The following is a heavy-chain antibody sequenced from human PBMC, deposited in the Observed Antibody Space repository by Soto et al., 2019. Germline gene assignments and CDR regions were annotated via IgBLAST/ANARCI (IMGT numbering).Heavy chain of an antibody. CDR3: ARSIDS. J-gene: IGHJ5*01. V-gene: IGHV4-31*01. CDR1: GRSISRGGYY. CDR2: INYRVST. Sequence: SETLSLTCTVSGRSISRGGYYWRWVRQHTGKGLKRIGYINYRVSTYYNPSLKKKFTILVYTSKNQFSLKLSSVTAADTAVYYCARSIDSWGQGTLFTVSS.